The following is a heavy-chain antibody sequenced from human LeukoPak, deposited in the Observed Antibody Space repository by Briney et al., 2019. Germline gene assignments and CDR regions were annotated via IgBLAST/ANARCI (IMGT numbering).Heavy chain of an antibody. CDR1: GYTFVNYG. D-gene: IGHD1-26*01. J-gene: IGHJ4*02. CDR3: ARGRSGGTTWARNPTSTYYLDY. Sequence: PGGSAKVSCKASGYTFVNYGINWVRQSPGQGLEWMGWISIKSGNAKYAPKFQGRVTMTRDTSTNTAYMELGSLRSDDTAVYYCARGRSGGTTWARNPTSTYYLDYWGQGTLVPVST. CDR2: ISIKSGNA. V-gene: IGHV1-18*01.